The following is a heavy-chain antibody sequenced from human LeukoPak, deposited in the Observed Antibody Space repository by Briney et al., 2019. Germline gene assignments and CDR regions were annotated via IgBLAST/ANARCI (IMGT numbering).Heavy chain of an antibody. D-gene: IGHD1-26*01. CDR3: GVGASSASEFDY. V-gene: IGHV3-21*01. CDR1: GFTFSDYA. Sequence: PGGSLRLSCAASGFTFSDYALNWVRQAPGEGLEWISSITGSSYNKYYAESLKGRVTISRDNAKNSLYLQMDSLRAEDTAVYYCGVGASSASEFDYWGQGTLVTVSS. CDR2: ITGSSYNK. J-gene: IGHJ4*02.